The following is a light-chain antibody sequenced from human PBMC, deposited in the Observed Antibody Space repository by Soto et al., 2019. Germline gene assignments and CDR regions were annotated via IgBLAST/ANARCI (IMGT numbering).Light chain of an antibody. V-gene: IGKV1-13*02. Sequence: AIQLTQSPSSLSASVGDRVTITCRASQGISSYLGWYQQKPGKAPNLLIYDASTLERGVPSRFSGTGSGTEFTLAINSLQPDDFATYYCQQYHRSSITFGQGTRLEIK. CDR1: QGISSY. J-gene: IGKJ5*01. CDR2: DAS. CDR3: QQYHRSSIT.